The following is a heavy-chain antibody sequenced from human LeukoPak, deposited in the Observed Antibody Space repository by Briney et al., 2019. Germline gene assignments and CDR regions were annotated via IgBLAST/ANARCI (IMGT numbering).Heavy chain of an antibody. J-gene: IGHJ4*02. Sequence: PSETLSLTCTVSGGSISSSIYYWGWIRQPPGKGMEWIGSIYDSGSTYYNPSLKSRVTISVDTSKSQFSLKLSSVTAADTAVYYCAKLLDFWSGYYLDYWGQGTLVTVSS. CDR2: IYDSGST. D-gene: IGHD3-3*01. CDR3: AKLLDFWSGYYLDY. V-gene: IGHV4-39*01. CDR1: GGSISSSIYY.